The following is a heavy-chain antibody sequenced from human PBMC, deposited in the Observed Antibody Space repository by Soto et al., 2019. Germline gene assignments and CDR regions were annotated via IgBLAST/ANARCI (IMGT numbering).Heavy chain of an antibody. V-gene: IGHV3-30*18. Sequence: QVQLVESGGGVVQPGRSLRLSCAASGFTFSSYGMHWVRQAPGKGLEWVAVISYDGSNKYYADSVKGRFTISRDNSKNTLYLQMNSLRAEDTAVYYCANLANLFDYWGQGPLVTVSS. CDR1: GFTFSSYG. CDR3: ANLANLFDY. J-gene: IGHJ4*02. CDR2: ISYDGSNK. D-gene: IGHD1-26*01.